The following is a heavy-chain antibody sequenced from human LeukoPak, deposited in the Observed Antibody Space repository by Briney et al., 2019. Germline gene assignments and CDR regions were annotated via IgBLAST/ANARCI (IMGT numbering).Heavy chain of an antibody. Sequence: ASVKVSCKASGYTFTGYYMHWVRQAPGQGLEWMGWINPNSGGTNYAQKFQGWVTMARDTSISTAYMELSRLRSDDTAVYYCARDSPFYYYGMDVWGQGTTVTVSS. CDR3: ARDSPFYYYGMDV. V-gene: IGHV1-2*04. CDR1: GYTFTGYY. J-gene: IGHJ6*02. CDR2: INPNSGGT.